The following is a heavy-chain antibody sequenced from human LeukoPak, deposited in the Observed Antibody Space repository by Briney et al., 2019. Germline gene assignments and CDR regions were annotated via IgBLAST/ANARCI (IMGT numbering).Heavy chain of an antibody. CDR2: IYYSGST. J-gene: IGHJ4*02. CDR3: ARDRCTNGVCFLLDY. D-gene: IGHD2-8*01. V-gene: IGHV4-31*03. Sequence: SQTLFLTCTVSGGSISSGGYYWSWIRQHPGKGLEWIGYIYYSGSTYYNPSLKSRVTISVDTSKNQFSLKLSSVTAADTAVYYCARDRCTNGVCFLLDYWGQGTLVTVSS. CDR1: GGSISSGGYY.